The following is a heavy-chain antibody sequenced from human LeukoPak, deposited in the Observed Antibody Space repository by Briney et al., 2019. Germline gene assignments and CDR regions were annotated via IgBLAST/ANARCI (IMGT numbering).Heavy chain of an antibody. CDR3: ARDPRSWDY. CDR2: ISYDGSNK. V-gene: IGHV3-30-3*01. Sequence: GGSLRLSCAASGFTFSSYAMHWVRQAPGKGLEWVAVISYDGSNKYYADSVKGRFTISRDNSKNTLYLQMNSLRAEDTAVYYCARDPRSWDYWGQGALVIVSS. CDR1: GFTFSSYA. J-gene: IGHJ4*02.